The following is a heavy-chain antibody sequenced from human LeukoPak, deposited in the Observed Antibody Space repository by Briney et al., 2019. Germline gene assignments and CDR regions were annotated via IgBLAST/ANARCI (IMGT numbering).Heavy chain of an antibody. CDR3: ARDHYYDSSGYTPAGDAFDI. V-gene: IGHV3-48*03. J-gene: IGHJ3*02. Sequence: GGSLRLSCAGSGFTFSSYEMNWVRQAPGKGLEWVSYISTSGSTIYYADSVKGRFTISRDNAKNSLYLQMNSLRAEDTAVYYCARDHYYDSSGYTPAGDAFDIWGQGAMATVSS. D-gene: IGHD3-22*01. CDR2: ISTSGSTI. CDR1: GFTFSSYE.